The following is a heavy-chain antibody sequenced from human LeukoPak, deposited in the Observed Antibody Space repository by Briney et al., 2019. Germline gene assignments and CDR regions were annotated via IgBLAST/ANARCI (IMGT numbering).Heavy chain of an antibody. CDR3: AKALLSKTTIKTPMDV. Sequence: TGGSLRLSCAASGFTFSSYSMNWVRQAPGKGLEWVSSIGSSTSYIYYADSVKGRFTISRDNAKNSLYLQMNSLRAEDTAVYYCAKALLSKTTIKTPMDVWGQGTTVTVSS. CDR1: GFTFSSYS. V-gene: IGHV3-21*01. D-gene: IGHD4-11*01. J-gene: IGHJ6*02. CDR2: IGSSTSYI.